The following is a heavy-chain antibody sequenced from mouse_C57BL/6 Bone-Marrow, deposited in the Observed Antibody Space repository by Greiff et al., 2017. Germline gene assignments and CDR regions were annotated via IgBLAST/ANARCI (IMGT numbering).Heavy chain of an antibody. CDR3: VTAQATAWFAY. D-gene: IGHD3-2*02. Sequence: VQLQQPGAELVKPGASVKLSCKASGYTFTSYWMQWVKQRPGQGLEWIGEIDPSDSYTNYNQKFKGKAPLTVDTSSSPAYMQLSSLTSEDSAVYYCVTAQATAWFAYWGQGTLVTVSA. V-gene: IGHV1-50*01. J-gene: IGHJ3*01. CDR1: GYTFTSYW. CDR2: IDPSDSYT.